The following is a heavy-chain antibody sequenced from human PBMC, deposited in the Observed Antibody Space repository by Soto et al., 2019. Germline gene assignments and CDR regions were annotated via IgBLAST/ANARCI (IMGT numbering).Heavy chain of an antibody. D-gene: IGHD1-1*01. CDR2: INHSGST. V-gene: IGHV4-34*01. CDR3: ARAWRDDETWYYFDY. J-gene: IGHJ4*02. Sequence: QVQLQQWGAGLLKPSETLSLTCAVYGGSFSGYYWSWIRQPPGKGLEWIGEINHSGSTNYNPSLKSGVTISVDTSKNQFSLKLSSVTAADTAVYYCARAWRDDETWYYFDYWGQGTLVTVSS. CDR1: GGSFSGYY.